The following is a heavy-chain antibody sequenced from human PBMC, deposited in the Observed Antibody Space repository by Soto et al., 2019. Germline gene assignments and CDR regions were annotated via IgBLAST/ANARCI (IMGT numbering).Heavy chain of an antibody. CDR1: GFSFSSHW. D-gene: IGHD2-15*01. CDR3: KSWGGHSASNAFDC. V-gene: IGHV3-74*03. CDR2: INSDGSDT. Sequence: DVQLVESGGGSAQPGGSLTLSCEASGFSFSSHWMPWVRQAPGRGLRWVSRINSDGSDTMYADSVKGRFTISRDNTKNTVALQTNGRRAEDTGLYYCKSWGGHSASNAFDCWGQGARVTVSS. J-gene: IGHJ4*02.